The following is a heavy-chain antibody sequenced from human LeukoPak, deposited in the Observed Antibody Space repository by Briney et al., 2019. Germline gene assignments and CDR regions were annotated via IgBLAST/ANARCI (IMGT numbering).Heavy chain of an antibody. CDR2: IIPIFGTA. CDR1: GGTFSSYA. Sequence: SVKVSCKASGGTFSSYAISWVRQAPGQGLEWMGGIIPIFGTANYAQKFQGRVTITADESTSTAYMELSSLRSEDTAVYYCARVITMVRGAYQDWGQGTLVTASS. J-gene: IGHJ4*02. V-gene: IGHV1-69*01. CDR3: ARVITMVRGAYQD. D-gene: IGHD3-10*01.